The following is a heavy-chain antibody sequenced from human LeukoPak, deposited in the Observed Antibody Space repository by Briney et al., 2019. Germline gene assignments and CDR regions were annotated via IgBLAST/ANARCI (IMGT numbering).Heavy chain of an antibody. D-gene: IGHD3-10*01. Sequence: PGGSLRLSCAASGFRFSTYAMSWVRQAPGKGLEWVSAISGNDGSTYYADSVKGRFTISRDTSKNTLYLQMNSLRAEDTAVYYCAKVGWFGESNGPLDYWGQGTLVTVSS. CDR1: GFRFSTYA. CDR3: AKVGWFGESNGPLDY. CDR2: ISGNDGST. J-gene: IGHJ4*02. V-gene: IGHV3-23*01.